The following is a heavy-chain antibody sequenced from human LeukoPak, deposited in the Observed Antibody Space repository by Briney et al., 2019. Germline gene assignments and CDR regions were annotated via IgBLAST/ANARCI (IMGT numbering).Heavy chain of an antibody. CDR1: GFTFSSYG. J-gene: IGHJ4*02. CDR2: IWYDGSNK. D-gene: IGHD3-3*01. V-gene: IGHV3-33*01. CDR3: ARTLYDFWSGYLGILGY. Sequence: GRSLRLSCAASGFTFSSYGVHWVRQAPGKGLEWVAVIWYDGSNKYYADSVKGRFTISRDNSKNTLYLQMNSLRAEDTAVYYCARTLYDFWSGYLGILGYWGQGTLVTVSS.